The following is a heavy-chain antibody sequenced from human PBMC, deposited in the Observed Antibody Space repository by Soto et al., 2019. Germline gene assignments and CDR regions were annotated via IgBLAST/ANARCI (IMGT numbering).Heavy chain of an antibody. V-gene: IGHV3-30*18. D-gene: IGHD3-9*01. CDR1: GFTFSSYG. CDR3: AKGGDYDILTGPFDY. J-gene: IGHJ4*02. CDR2: ISYDGSNK. Sequence: PGGSLRLSCAASGFTFSSYGMHWVRQAPGKGLEWVAVISYDGSNKYHADSVKGRFTISRDNSKNTLYLQMNSLRAEDTAVYYCAKGGDYDILTGPFDYWGQGTLVTVSS.